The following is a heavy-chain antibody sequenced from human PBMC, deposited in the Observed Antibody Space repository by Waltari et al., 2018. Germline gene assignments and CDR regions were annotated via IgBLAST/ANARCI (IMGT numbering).Heavy chain of an antibody. CDR2: VHYSAKT. CDR3: ASDSPITVSGLIQDAFDI. J-gene: IGHJ3*02. V-gene: IGHV4-59*02. Sequence: QVQLQASGPGLVKPSETLSLTCTVSGGSVSVHYGNWIRQPTGKGLEWSGYVHYSAKTIYNPSLKSRVTISVDTSKNQLSLRLTSVTAADTAVYYCASDSPITVSGLIQDAFDIWGQGTLVTVSS. CDR1: GGSVSVHY. D-gene: IGHD3-3*01.